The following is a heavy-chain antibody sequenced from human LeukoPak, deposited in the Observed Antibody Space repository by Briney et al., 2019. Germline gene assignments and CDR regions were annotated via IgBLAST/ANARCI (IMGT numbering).Heavy chain of an antibody. CDR1: GYTFTNYG. CDR3: ARGLDY. CDR2: ISANTGDT. V-gene: IGHV1-18*01. Sequence: ASVKVSCKASGYTFTNYGFNWVRQARGQGLEWMGWISANTGDTNYAQNLQGRVTLTTDTSTSTAYMELRSLRLGDTAVHYCARGLDYWGQGTQVTVSS. J-gene: IGHJ4*02.